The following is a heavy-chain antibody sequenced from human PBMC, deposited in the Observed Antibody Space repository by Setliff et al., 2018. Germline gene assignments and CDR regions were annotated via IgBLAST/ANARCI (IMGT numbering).Heavy chain of an antibody. D-gene: IGHD3-16*01. CDR1: GYTFTGYY. V-gene: IGHV1-2*06. Sequence: VASVKVSCKASGYTFTGYYMYWVRQAPGQGLEWMGRINPSSGATIYAQKFQGRVTMTSDTSISTAYVELGRLRSDDTAVYFCARDGGGDSDAFDIWGQGTMVTVSS. J-gene: IGHJ3*02. CDR3: ARDGGGDSDAFDI. CDR2: INPSSGAT.